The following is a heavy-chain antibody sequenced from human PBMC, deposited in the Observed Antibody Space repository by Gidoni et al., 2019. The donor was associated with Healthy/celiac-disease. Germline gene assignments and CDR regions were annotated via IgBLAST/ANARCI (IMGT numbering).Heavy chain of an antibody. Sequence: GQSGAEVKKPGASVKVSCKASGYTFTSYGISWVRQAPGQGLEWMGWISAYNGNTNYAQKLQGRVTMTTDTSTSTAYMELRSLRSDDTAVYYCARGSDYYDSSGYYRGWMGGRYWGQGTLVTVSS. V-gene: IGHV1-18*01. D-gene: IGHD3-22*01. CDR2: ISAYNGNT. J-gene: IGHJ4*02. CDR1: GYTFTSYG. CDR3: ARGSDYYDSSGYYRGWMGGRY.